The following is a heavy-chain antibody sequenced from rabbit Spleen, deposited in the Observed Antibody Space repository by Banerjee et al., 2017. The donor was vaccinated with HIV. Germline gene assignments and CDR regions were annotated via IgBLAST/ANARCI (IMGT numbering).Heavy chain of an antibody. Sequence: QEQLVESGGGLVQPEGSLTLTCTASGFSFSSSYWICWVRQAPGKGLEWIGCIYTRSSGSTYYASWAKGRFTISKTSPTTVTLQMTSLTAADTATYFCARDHSTDPSGYGDGMDLWGPGTLVTVS. V-gene: IGHV1S45*01. CDR2: IYTRSSGST. CDR3: ARDHSTDPSGYGDGMDL. D-gene: IGHD1-1*01. J-gene: IGHJ4*01. CDR1: GFSFSSSYW.